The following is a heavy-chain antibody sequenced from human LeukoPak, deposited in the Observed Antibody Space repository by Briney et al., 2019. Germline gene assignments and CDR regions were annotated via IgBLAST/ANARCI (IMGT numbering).Heavy chain of an antibody. CDR2: INHSGST. CDR3: ARASWNYSLDY. V-gene: IGHV4-34*01. D-gene: IGHD1-7*01. J-gene: IGHJ4*02. CDR1: GGSFSGYY. Sequence: NSSETLSLTCAVYGGSFSGYYWSWIRQPPGKGLEWIGEINHSGSTNYNPSLKSRVTISVDTSKNQFSLKLSSVTAADTAVYYCARASWNYSLDYWGQGTLVTVSS.